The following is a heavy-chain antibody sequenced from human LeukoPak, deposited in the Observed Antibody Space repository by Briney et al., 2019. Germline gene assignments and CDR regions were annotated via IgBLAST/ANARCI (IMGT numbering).Heavy chain of an antibody. D-gene: IGHD1-26*01. Sequence: SETLSLTCTVSGGSISSSGYYWGWIRQPRGKGLEWIASIYYSGSNYYNPSRKSRVTISVDTSKNQLSLKLSSLTAADTAVYYCARHEYSGSYYGLSWFDPWGQGTLVTVSS. CDR2: IYYSGSN. CDR3: ARHEYSGSYYGLSWFDP. CDR1: GGSISSSGYY. J-gene: IGHJ5*02. V-gene: IGHV4-39*01.